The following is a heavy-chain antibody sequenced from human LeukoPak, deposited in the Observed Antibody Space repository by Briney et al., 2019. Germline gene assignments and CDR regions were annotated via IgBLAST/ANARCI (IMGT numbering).Heavy chain of an antibody. CDR2: IIPILGIA. D-gene: IGHD4-17*01. J-gene: IGHJ4*02. CDR3: ASVSSSSRLNYGDYTVLDY. CDR1: VGTFSSYA. Sequence: SVKVSCKPSVGTFSSYAISWVRQAPGQGLEWMGRIIPILGIANYAQKFQGRVTITADKSTSTAYMELSSMRSEDTAVYYCASVSSSSRLNYGDYTVLDYWGQGTLVTVSS. V-gene: IGHV1-69*04.